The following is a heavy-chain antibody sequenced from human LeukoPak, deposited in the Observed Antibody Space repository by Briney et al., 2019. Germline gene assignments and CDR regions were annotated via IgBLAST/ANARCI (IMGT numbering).Heavy chain of an antibody. J-gene: IGHJ4*02. CDR2: IDPNSGGT. CDR3: ARELSNPTWYSSSWSEVDY. Sequence: ASVKVSCKASGYTFTDYYMHWVRQAPGQGLEWMGWIDPNSGGTTFAQKFQGRVTMTRDTSISTVYMELSRLRSDDTAVYYCARELSNPTWYSSSWSEVDYWGQGTLVTVSS. D-gene: IGHD6-13*01. CDR1: GYTFTDYY. V-gene: IGHV1-2*02.